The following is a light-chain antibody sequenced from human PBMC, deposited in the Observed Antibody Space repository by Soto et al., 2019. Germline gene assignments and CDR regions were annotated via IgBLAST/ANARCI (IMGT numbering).Light chain of an antibody. Sequence: EIVLTQSPGTLSLSPGERATLSCRASQSVSSSYLAWYQQKPGQAPRLLIYDASSRATGIPDRFSGSGSGTDFTLSISRLKPEDFVVYYCQQYGSSPRTFGQGTKVEIK. CDR3: QQYGSSPRT. J-gene: IGKJ1*01. CDR1: QSVSSSY. CDR2: DAS. V-gene: IGKV3-20*01.